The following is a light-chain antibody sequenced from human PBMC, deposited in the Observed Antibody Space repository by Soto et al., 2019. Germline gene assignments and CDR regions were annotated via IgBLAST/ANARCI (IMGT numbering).Light chain of an antibody. CDR1: SSDVGTYHL. J-gene: IGLJ1*01. V-gene: IGLV2-23*02. Sequence: QPVLTQPASVSGSPGQSITISCTGTSSDVGTYHLVSWYQQHPGKAPKLMIYEVNKRPSGVSNRFSGSKSGNTASLTISGLQAEDEADYYCCSYAGSSTYVFGTGTKLTVL. CDR3: CSYAGSSTYV. CDR2: EVN.